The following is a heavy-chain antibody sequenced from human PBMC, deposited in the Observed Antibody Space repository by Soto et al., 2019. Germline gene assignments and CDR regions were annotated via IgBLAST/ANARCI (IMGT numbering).Heavy chain of an antibody. CDR3: TRGLTSPSAAGI. J-gene: IGHJ1*01. CDR1: GGSVTSSGNY. Sequence: QLQLQESGPGLVKPSETLSLTCTVSGGSVTSSGNYWGWVRQPPGKGLEWIGSVHKTRTTYYNPSLKSRVTISVDTSKSQFSLELTSVTAADTSVYYCTRGLTSPSAAGIWGQGTLVTVSS. CDR2: VHKTRTT. V-gene: IGHV4-39*01.